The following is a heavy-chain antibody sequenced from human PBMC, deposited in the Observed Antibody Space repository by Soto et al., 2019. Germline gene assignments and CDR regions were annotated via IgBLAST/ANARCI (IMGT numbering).Heavy chain of an antibody. D-gene: IGHD2-21*02. Sequence: LSLTCRVSGVSGSYYTWSWVRQPANKGLEWIGRVFSSVSATYSPSLKSRVRISMDTPENRISLKLDSVTAADAGVYYCTRDGMTTGDTWGPGTLVTVSS. CDR3: TRDGMTTGDT. CDR2: VFSSVSA. J-gene: IGHJ4*02. CDR1: GVSGSYYT. V-gene: IGHV4-4*07.